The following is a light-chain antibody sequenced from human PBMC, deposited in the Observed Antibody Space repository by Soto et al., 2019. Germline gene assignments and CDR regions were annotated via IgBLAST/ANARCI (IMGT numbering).Light chain of an antibody. CDR1: TLPKQY. Sequence: SYELTQPPSVSVSPGQTARITCSGDTLPKQYPYWYQQKPGQAPVLIINKNSERPSGIPERFSGSSSGTTVTLTISGVQAEDEADYYCQSADSSGTYIFGTGTKV. CDR3: QSADSSGTYI. J-gene: IGLJ1*01. CDR2: KNS. V-gene: IGLV3-25*02.